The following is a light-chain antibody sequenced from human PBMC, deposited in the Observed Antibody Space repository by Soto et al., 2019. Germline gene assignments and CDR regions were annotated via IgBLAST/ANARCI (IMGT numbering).Light chain of an antibody. Sequence: IVLTQSPGTLSLSPGERATLSCRASQSVSRNYLGWYQQKPGLAPRLLIYGASSRATGIPDRFSGSGSGTDFTLTISRLEPEDFAVYYCQQYISSPRTFGQGTRLEIK. J-gene: IGKJ2*01. CDR1: QSVSRNY. CDR2: GAS. CDR3: QQYISSPRT. V-gene: IGKV3-20*01.